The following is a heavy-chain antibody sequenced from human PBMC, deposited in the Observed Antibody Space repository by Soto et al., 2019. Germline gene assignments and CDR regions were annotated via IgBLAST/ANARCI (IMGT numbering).Heavy chain of an antibody. V-gene: IGHV3-30-3*01. CDR2: ISYDGSNK. CDR3: ARFRKGGYVY. CDR1: GFTFSSYA. J-gene: IGHJ4*02. D-gene: IGHD3-16*01. Sequence: GGSLRLSCAASGFTFSSYAMHWVRQAPGKGLEWVAVISYDGSNKYYADSVKGRFTISRDNSKNTLYLQMNSLRAEDTAVYYCARFRKGGYVYWGQGTLVTVSS.